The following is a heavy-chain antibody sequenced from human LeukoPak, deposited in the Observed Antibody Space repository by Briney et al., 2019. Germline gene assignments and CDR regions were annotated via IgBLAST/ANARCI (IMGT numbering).Heavy chain of an antibody. CDR3: AGTPRGYSGYPQGYGMDV. CDR1: GGSISSYY. V-gene: IGHV4-59*01. Sequence: PSETLSLTCTVSGGSISSYYWSWIRQPPGKGLEWIGYIYYSGSTNYNPSLKSRVTISVDTSKNQFSLKLSSVTAADTAVYCCAGTPRGYSGYPQGYGMDVWGQGTTVTVSS. J-gene: IGHJ6*02. CDR2: IYYSGST. D-gene: IGHD5-12*01.